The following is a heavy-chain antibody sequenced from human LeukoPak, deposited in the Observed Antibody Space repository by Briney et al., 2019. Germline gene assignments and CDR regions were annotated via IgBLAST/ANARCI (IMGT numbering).Heavy chain of an antibody. CDR1: GYTFTGYY. Sequence: ASVKVSCKASGYTFTGYYMHWVRQAPGQGLEWMGWINPNGGGTNYAQKFQGRVTMTRDTSISTAYMELSRLRSDDTAVYYCARGEYYDFWSGYYRFDPWGQGTLVTVSS. J-gene: IGHJ5*02. V-gene: IGHV1-2*02. D-gene: IGHD3-3*01. CDR2: INPNGGGT. CDR3: ARGEYYDFWSGYYRFDP.